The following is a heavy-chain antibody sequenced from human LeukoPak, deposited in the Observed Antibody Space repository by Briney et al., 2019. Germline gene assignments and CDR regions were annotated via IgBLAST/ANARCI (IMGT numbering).Heavy chain of an antibody. Sequence: ASVKVSCKASGYSVTGFYIHWVRQAPGQGLEWMGWMNATSGGANYALGFRGSLTMTRDTSITTAYMDLSSLTSDDTAMYYCITSSAYSTSWGAFDIWGQGTMVTVSS. CDR2: MNATSGGA. J-gene: IGHJ3*02. CDR3: ITSSAYSTSWGAFDI. V-gene: IGHV1-2*02. D-gene: IGHD2-2*01. CDR1: GYSVTGFY.